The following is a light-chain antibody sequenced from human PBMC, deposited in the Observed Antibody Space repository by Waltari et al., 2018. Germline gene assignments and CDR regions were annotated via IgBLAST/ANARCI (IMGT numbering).Light chain of an antibody. J-gene: IGKJ4*01. CDR2: GAS. CDR3: QQYYSTPLT. Sequence: DIVMTQSPESLAVSLGERATINCKSSQSVLYSSNNKNYLAWYQQKPGQPPKLLMYGASTRAAGVPDRFSGSGSGTELTRTISSLQAEDVAVYYCQQYYSTPLTFGGGTKVEIK. CDR1: QSVLYSSNNKNY. V-gene: IGKV4-1*01.